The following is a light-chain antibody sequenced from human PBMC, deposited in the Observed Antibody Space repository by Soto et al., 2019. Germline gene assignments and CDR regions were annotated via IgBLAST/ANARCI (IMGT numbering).Light chain of an antibody. CDR3: QQRSSWPLIT. Sequence: EIVLTQSPGTLSLSPGERVTLSCRASQSVNSSYLAWYQHKPGQSPRLLIYSSSNRATGIPARFSGSGSGTDFTLTISSLEPEDFAVYYCQQRSSWPLITFGQGTRLEIK. CDR2: SSS. V-gene: IGKV3-11*01. CDR1: QSVNSSY. J-gene: IGKJ5*01.